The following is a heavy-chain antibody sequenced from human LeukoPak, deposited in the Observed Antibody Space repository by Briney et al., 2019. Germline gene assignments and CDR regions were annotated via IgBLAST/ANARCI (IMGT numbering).Heavy chain of an antibody. CDR2: ISYDGSNK. Sequence: PGGFLRLSCAASGFTFSSYGMHWVRQAPGKGLEWVAVISYDGSNKYYADSVKGRFTISRDNSKNTLYLQMNSLRAEDTAVYYCAKDELRFLEWLSRMDVWGQGTTVTVSS. CDR3: AKDELRFLEWLSRMDV. D-gene: IGHD3-3*01. CDR1: GFTFSSYG. V-gene: IGHV3-30*18. J-gene: IGHJ6*02.